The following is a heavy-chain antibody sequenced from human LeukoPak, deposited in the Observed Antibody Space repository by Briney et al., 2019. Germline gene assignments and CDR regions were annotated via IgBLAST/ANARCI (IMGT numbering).Heavy chain of an antibody. Sequence: ASVKVSFKASGYTFTSYAMHWVRQAPGQRLEWMGWINAGNGNTKYSQKFQGRVTITRDTSASTAYMELSSLRSEDTAVYYCARGRYDYVWGSPVGGPLYYFDYWGQGTLVTVSS. D-gene: IGHD3-16*01. CDR2: INAGNGNT. CDR1: GYTFTSYA. V-gene: IGHV1-3*01. CDR3: ARGRYDYVWGSPVGGPLYYFDY. J-gene: IGHJ4*02.